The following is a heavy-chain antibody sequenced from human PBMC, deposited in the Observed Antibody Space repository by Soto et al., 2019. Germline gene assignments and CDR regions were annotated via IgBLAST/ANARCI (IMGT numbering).Heavy chain of an antibody. D-gene: IGHD1-20*01. Sequence: ASVKVSCKASGYTFTSYGISWVRQAPGQGLEWMGWISAYNGNTNYAQKLQGRVTMTTDTSTSTAYMELRSLRSDDTAVYYCASGITGTGYGMDVWAKGPRSPSP. V-gene: IGHV1-18*01. J-gene: IGHJ6*02. CDR3: ASGITGTGYGMDV. CDR2: ISAYNGNT. CDR1: GYTFTSYG.